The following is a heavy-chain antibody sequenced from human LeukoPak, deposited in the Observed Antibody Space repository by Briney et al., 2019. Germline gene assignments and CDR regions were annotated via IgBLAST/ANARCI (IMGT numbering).Heavy chain of an antibody. J-gene: IGHJ3*02. CDR2: IYYSGST. CDR1: GGSISSYY. CDR3: ARVLFPNYYDSSGYPIGPGHDAFDI. D-gene: IGHD3-22*01. Sequence: SETLSLTCTVSGGSISSYYWSWIRQPPGKGLEWIGYIYYSGSTNYNPSLKSRVTISVDTPKNQFSLKLSSVTAADTAVYYCARVLFPNYYDSSGYPIGPGHDAFDIWGQGTMVTVSS. V-gene: IGHV4-59*01.